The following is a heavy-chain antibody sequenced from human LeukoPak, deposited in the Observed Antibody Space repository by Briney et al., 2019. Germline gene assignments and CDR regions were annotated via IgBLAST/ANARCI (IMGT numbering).Heavy chain of an antibody. D-gene: IGHD3-10*01. CDR1: GFTFSTYG. J-gene: IGHJ1*01. V-gene: IGHV3-74*01. CDR2: IKSDGST. CDR3: TCAQSHVGCSYPLYFRH. Sequence: GGSLRLSCAASGFTFSTYGMNWGGQAPGKGLGWVSRIKSDGSTNYSDSVKGRFTISRDKAKKTLSLQITNLTPEDTDVWFCTCAQSHVGCSYPLYFRHWGQGTLVTVSS.